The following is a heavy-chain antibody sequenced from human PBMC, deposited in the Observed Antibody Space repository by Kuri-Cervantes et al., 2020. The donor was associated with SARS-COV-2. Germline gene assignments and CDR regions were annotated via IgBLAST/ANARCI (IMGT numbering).Heavy chain of an antibody. J-gene: IGHJ6*03. D-gene: IGHD6-6*01. CDR1: GFTFSDFA. CDR2: VSYNGTTK. CDR3: ARDGAARRLYMDV. V-gene: IGHV3-30-3*01. Sequence: GGSLRLSCAASGFTFSDFAMHWVRQAPGKGLEWVAVVSYNGTTKHYTDSVKGRFTTSRDNAKNSLYLQMNSLRAEDTAVYYCARDGAARRLYMDVWGKGTTVTVSS.